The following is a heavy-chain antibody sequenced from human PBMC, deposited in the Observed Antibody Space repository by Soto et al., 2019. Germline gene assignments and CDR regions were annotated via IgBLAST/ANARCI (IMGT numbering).Heavy chain of an antibody. CDR2: IWHDGRNE. J-gene: IGHJ5*02. D-gene: IGHD4-17*01. V-gene: IGHV3-33*01. CDR3: ARSLGDFGDAWWFDP. Sequence: QVQVVESGGGVVQPGRSLRLSCAASGFSFRNYVMHWVRQAPGKGLEWVAAIWHDGRNEYYADSVKGRFTVSRDNSQHTLYLHMNGLRAEDTAVYYCARSLGDFGDAWWFDPWGQGTLVTVSS. CDR1: GFSFRNYV.